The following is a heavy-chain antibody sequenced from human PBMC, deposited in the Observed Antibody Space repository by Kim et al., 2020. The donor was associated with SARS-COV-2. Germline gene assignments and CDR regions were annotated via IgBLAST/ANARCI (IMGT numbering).Heavy chain of an antibody. CDR3: AKVTGPFGELRDYFDY. Sequence: GGSLRLSCAASGFTFSSYGMHWVRQAPGKGLEWVAVISYDGSNKYYADSVKGRFTISRDNSKNTLYLQMNSLRAEDTAVYYCAKVTGPFGELRDYFDYWSQGTLVTVSS. CDR2: ISYDGSNK. J-gene: IGHJ4*02. V-gene: IGHV3-30*18. D-gene: IGHD3-10*01. CDR1: GFTFSSYG.